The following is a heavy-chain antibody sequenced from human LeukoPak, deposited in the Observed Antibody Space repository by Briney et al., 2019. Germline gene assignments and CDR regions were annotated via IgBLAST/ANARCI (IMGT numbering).Heavy chain of an antibody. D-gene: IGHD3-22*01. CDR3: ARGPPVDYYDGSGYYYFDY. CDR1: GVSFSGHY. CDR2: INHSGST. J-gene: IGHJ4*02. V-gene: IGHV4-34*01. Sequence: SETLSLTCAVYGVSFSGHYWSWIRQPPGKGLEWIGEINHSGSTNYNPSLRSRVTISIDTSKNQFSLKLSSVTAADTAVYYCARGPPVDYYDGSGYYYFDYWGQGTLVTVSS.